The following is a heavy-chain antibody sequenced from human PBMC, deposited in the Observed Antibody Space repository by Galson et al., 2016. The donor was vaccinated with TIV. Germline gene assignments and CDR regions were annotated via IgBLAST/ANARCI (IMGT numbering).Heavy chain of an antibody. V-gene: IGHV2-5*02. D-gene: IGHD2-21*02. CDR2: IYWDDDE. Sequence: PALVKPTQTLTLTCTFSGFSLNTHGMAVGWIRQAPGKALEWLAIIYWDDDERYSAPLKSRLSISKDTSRNQVVLTMTNMAPVDTATYYCALRRSSDIYRLAIWFDPWGQGTLVTVSS. CDR3: ALRRSSDIYRLAIWFDP. J-gene: IGHJ5*02. CDR1: GFSLNTHGMA.